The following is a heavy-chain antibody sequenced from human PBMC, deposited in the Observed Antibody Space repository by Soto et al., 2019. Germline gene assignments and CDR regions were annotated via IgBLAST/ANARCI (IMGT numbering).Heavy chain of an antibody. V-gene: IGHV5-10-1*01. CDR3: ASFELRGYYGMDV. CDR1: GYSFTSYW. D-gene: IGHD3-10*01. J-gene: IGHJ6*02. CDR2: IDPSGSYT. Sequence: GQSLRISCKGSGYSFTSYWISGVRQMPGKGREWGGRIDPSGSYTNYSPSFQGDVPISADKSISTAYLQWRSLKASATAVYYCASFELRGYYGMDVWGQGTTVTLS.